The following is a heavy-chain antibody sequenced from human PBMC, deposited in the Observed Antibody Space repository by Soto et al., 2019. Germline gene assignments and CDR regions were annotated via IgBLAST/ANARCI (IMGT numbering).Heavy chain of an antibody. CDR3: ARDYSSSWGRGMDV. D-gene: IGHD6-13*01. CDR2: ISYDGSNK. Sequence: GGSLRLSCAASGFTFSSYAMHRVRQAPGKGLEWVAVISYDGSNKYDADSVKGRFTISSDNSKNTLYLQMNSLRAEDTAVYYCARDYSSSWGRGMDVWGQGATVTVFS. V-gene: IGHV3-30-3*01. CDR1: GFTFSSYA. J-gene: IGHJ6*02.